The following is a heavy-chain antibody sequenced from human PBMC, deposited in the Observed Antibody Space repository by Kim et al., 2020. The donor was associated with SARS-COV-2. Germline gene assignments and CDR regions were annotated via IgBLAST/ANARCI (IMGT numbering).Heavy chain of an antibody. Sequence: GGSLRLSCAASGFTFSSYAMSWVRQAPGKGLEWVSAISGSGGSTYYADSVKGRFTISRDNSKNTLYLQMNSLRAEDTAVYYCAKASSLTRRDGYNQGNWYFDLWGRGTLVTVSS. J-gene: IGHJ2*01. CDR1: GFTFSSYA. D-gene: IGHD5-12*01. CDR3: AKASSLTRRDGYNQGNWYFDL. CDR2: ISGSGGST. V-gene: IGHV3-23*01.